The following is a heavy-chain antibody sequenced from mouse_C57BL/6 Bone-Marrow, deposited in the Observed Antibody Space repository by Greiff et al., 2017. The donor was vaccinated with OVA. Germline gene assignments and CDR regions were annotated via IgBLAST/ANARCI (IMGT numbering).Heavy chain of an antibody. D-gene: IGHD2-3*01. CDR3: ARERVYDSWFAY. J-gene: IGHJ3*01. CDR2: ISDGGSYT. V-gene: IGHV5-4*01. CDR1: GFTFSSYA. Sequence: EVQLVESGGGLVKPGGSLKLSCAASGFTFSSYAMSWVRQTPEKRLEWVATISDGGSYTYYPDNVKGRFTISRDNAKNNLYLQMSHLKSEDTAMYYCARERVYDSWFAYWGQGTLVTVSA.